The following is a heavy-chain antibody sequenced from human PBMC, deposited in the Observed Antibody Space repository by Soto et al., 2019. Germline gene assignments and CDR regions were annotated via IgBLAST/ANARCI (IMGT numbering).Heavy chain of an antibody. D-gene: IGHD2-2*01. CDR1: GDSVSSNSAA. V-gene: IGHV6-1*01. J-gene: IGHJ3*02. CDR2: TYYRSKWYN. Sequence: QVQLQQSGPGLVKPSQTLSLTCAISGDSVSSNSAAWNWIRQSPSRGLEWLGRTYYRSKWYNDYAVSVKSRITINPDTSKNQFSLQLNSVTPEDTAVYYCAREYIYKPEDIVVVPAAYGDAFDIWGQGTMVTVSS. CDR3: AREYIYKPEDIVVVPAAYGDAFDI.